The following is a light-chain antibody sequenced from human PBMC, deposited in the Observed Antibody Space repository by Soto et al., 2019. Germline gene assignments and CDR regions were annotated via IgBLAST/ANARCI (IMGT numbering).Light chain of an antibody. V-gene: IGKV3-15*01. J-gene: IGKJ4*01. Sequence: EIVMTQSPATMSGSPGERATLSCRASQSVSRNLAWNQQKPGQAPSLLIYGASTRATGIPARFSVSGSGTEFTLTISNLQAEDFAVYYCQQYNNWPPLTFGGGTKGEIK. CDR1: QSVSRN. CDR2: GAS. CDR3: QQYNNWPPLT.